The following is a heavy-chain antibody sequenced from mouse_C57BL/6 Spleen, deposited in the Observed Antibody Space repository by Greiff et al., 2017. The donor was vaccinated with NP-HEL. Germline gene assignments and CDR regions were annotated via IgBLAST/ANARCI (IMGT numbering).Heavy chain of an antibody. CDR1: GYTFTSYW. CDR2: IDPSDSYT. V-gene: IGHV1-50*01. J-gene: IGHJ3*01. Sequence: VQLQQPGAELVKPGASVKLSCKASGYTFTSYWMQWVKQRPGQGLEWIGEIDPSDSYTNYNQKFKGKATLTVDTSSSTAYMQLSSLTSEDSAVYYCARLGGYPAWFAYWGQGTLVTVSA. CDR3: ARLGGYPAWFAY. D-gene: IGHD2-2*01.